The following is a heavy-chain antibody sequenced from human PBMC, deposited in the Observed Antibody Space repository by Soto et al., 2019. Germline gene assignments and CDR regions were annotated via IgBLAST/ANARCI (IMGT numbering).Heavy chain of an antibody. D-gene: IGHD1-1*01. V-gene: IGHV4-39*01. CDR1: ADSSSFSNDY. Sequence: SETLSLTCTVSADSSSFSNDYWGWIRQPPGKGLQWIGSSSYNGGTFYNPSLKGRVAMSVDASKKLCSLQVTAVTAADTAVYYCVRHRIEVVWRGFDSWGQGSPVTVSS. CDR2: SSYNGGT. J-gene: IGHJ4*02. CDR3: VRHRIEVVWRGFDS.